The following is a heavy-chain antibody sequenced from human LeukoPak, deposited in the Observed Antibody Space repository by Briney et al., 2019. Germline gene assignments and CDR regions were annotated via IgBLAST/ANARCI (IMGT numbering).Heavy chain of an antibody. CDR1: GFTFSSYV. D-gene: IGHD4-17*01. V-gene: IGHV3-30*18. CDR3: AKDPRDYGDYWGVDY. J-gene: IGHJ4*02. CDR2: ISYDGSNK. Sequence: GGSLRLSCAASGFTFSSYVMHGVRQAPGKGGEGVAVISYDGSNKYYADSVKGGFTISRDNSKNTLYLQMNSLRAEDTAVYYCAKDPRDYGDYWGVDYWGQGTLVTVSS.